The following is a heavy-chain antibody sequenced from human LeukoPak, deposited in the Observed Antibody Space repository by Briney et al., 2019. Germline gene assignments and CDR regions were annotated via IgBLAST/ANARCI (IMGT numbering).Heavy chain of an antibody. CDR2: INPLSGDT. Sequence: ASVKVSCKASGYFMHWVRQAPGQGLEWMGWINPLSGDTNYTQKFQARVTMTRDTSISTAYMELTSLRFDDTATYYCARIAPDWGSKYWYFDLWGRGTLVTVSS. V-gene: IGHV1-2*02. CDR1: GYF. CDR3: ARIAPDWGSKYWYFDL. D-gene: IGHD2-21*01. J-gene: IGHJ2*01.